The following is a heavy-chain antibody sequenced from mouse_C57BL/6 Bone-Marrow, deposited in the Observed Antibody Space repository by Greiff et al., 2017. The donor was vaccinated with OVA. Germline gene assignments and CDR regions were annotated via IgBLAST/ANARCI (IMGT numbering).Heavy chain of an antibody. CDR2: INPNNGGT. D-gene: IGHD1-1*01. Sequence: EVQLQQSGPELVKPGASVKISCKASGYTFTDYYMNWVKQSHGKSLEWIGDINPNNGGTSYNQKFKGKATLTVDKSSSTAYMELRSLTSADSAVYYCASIYYYGIWYFDVWGTGTTVTVSS. J-gene: IGHJ1*03. V-gene: IGHV1-26*01. CDR3: ASIYYYGIWYFDV. CDR1: GYTFTDYY.